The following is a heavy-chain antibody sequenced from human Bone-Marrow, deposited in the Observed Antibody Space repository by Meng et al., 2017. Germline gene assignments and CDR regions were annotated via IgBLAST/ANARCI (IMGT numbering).Heavy chain of an antibody. CDR3: ARDEIRRDGYNFVFDY. CDR1: GGTFSSYA. CDR2: IIPIFGTV. D-gene: IGHD5-24*01. Sequence: SVKVSCKASGGTFSSYAISWVRQAPGQGLEWMGGIIPIFGTVNYAQKFQGRVTITADESTSTAYMELSSLRSEDTAVYYCARDEIRRDGYNFVFDYWGQGTLVTVSS. J-gene: IGHJ4*02. V-gene: IGHV1-69*13.